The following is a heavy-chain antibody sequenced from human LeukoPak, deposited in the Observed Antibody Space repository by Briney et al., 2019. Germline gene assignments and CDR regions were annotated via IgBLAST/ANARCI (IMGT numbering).Heavy chain of an antibody. CDR2: INHSGST. D-gene: IGHD3-22*01. CDR1: GGSFSGYY. J-gene: IGHJ4*02. V-gene: IGHV4-34*01. CDR3: AREGYYYDSSGYYGFDY. Sequence: SETLSLTCAVYGGSFSGYYWSWIRQPPGKGLEWIGEINHSGSTNYNPSLKSRVTISVDTSKNQFSLKLSSVTAADTAVYYCAREGYYYDSSGYYGFDYWGQGTLVTVSS.